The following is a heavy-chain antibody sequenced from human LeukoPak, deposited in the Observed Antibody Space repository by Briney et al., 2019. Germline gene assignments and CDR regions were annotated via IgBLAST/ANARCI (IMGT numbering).Heavy chain of an antibody. V-gene: IGHV3-74*03. Sequence: PGGSLRLSCAASGFTFSRYWMHWVRQAPGKGLMWVSRISPDGSTTLYADSVKGRFTISRDNAKNTLYLQMNSLRADDTAVYYCAKNLLGDAAYSWYFDLWGRGTLVTVSS. D-gene: IGHD1-26*01. CDR2: ISPDGSTT. CDR3: AKNLLGDAAYSWYFDL. J-gene: IGHJ2*01. CDR1: GFTFSRYW.